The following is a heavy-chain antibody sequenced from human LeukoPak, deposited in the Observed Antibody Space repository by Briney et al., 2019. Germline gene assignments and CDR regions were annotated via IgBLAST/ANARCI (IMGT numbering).Heavy chain of an antibody. CDR2: IIPIFGTA. CDR3: ARGPPPYSSSWYDY. V-gene: IGHV1-69*05. J-gene: IGHJ4*02. D-gene: IGHD6-13*01. CDR1: GGTFSSYA. Sequence: ASVKVSCKASGGTFSSYAISWVRQAPGQGLDWMGRIIPIFGTANYAQKFQGRVTITTDESTSTAYMELSSLRSEDTAVYYCARGPPPYSSSWYDYWGQGTLVTVSS.